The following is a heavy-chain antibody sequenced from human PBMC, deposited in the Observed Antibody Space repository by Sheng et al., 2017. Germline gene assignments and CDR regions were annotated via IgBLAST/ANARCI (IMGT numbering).Heavy chain of an antibody. V-gene: IGHV3-23*04. D-gene: IGHD5-12*01. CDR3: AKGEGHSHGAFRYR. J-gene: IGHJ3*01. CDR2: ISGSGAST. CDR1: GFTFRTYG. Sequence: EVQLVESGGGLVQPGGTLRLSCAASGFTFRTYGMGWVRQAPGKGLEWVSVISGSGASTYYADSVKGRFTISRDNSKNTLYLQMNSLRADDTAVYYCAKGEGHSHGAFRYRGDQGTSGHRLF.